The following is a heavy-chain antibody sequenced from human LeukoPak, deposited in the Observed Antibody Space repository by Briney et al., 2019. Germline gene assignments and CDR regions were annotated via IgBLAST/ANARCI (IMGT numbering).Heavy chain of an antibody. J-gene: IGHJ4*02. D-gene: IGHD6-19*01. CDR1: GFTFSSYA. V-gene: IGHV3-30-3*01. Sequence: EGSLRLSCAASGFTFSSYAMHWVRQAPGKGLEWVAVISYDGRNKYYADSVKGRFTISRDNYKNTLYQQMNSLRAEDTAVYYCARDPGVGCLVGFDYWGQGTLVTVSS. CDR2: ISYDGRNK. CDR3: ARDPGVGCLVGFDY.